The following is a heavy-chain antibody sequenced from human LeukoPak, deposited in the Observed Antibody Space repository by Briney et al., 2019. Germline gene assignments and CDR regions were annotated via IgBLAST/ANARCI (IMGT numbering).Heavy chain of an antibody. J-gene: IGHJ5*02. CDR2: TCYRSKWYN. V-gene: IGHV6-1*01. D-gene: IGHD2/OR15-2a*01. CDR3: ARLDSTIWT. CDR1: GDSVSSNSAA. Sequence: SQTLSLTCAISGDSVSSNSAAWNWSRQSPSRGLEWLGRTCYRSKWYNDSAVSVKSRITVHPDTSKNHFSLQLNSVTPEDTAVYYCARLDSTIWTWGQGTLVTVSS.